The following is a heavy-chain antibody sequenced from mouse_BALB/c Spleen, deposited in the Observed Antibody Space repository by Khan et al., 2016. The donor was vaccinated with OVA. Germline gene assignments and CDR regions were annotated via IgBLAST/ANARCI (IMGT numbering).Heavy chain of an antibody. Sequence: EVQLQESGGGLVQPGGSLKLSCAASGFTFGSYGMSWVRQTPDKRLELVATINSNGGSTYYPDSVKGRFTTSRDNAKNTLYLQMSSLKSEDTAMYYCARMARTINWGQGTTLTVSS. CDR2: INSNGGST. CDR1: GFTFGSYG. CDR3: ARMARTIN. J-gene: IGHJ2*01. V-gene: IGHV5-6-3*01.